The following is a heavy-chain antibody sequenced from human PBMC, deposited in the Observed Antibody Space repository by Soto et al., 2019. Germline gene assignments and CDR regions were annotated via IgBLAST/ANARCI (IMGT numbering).Heavy chain of an antibody. Sequence: SETLSLTCTVSGGSISSYYWSWIRQPPGKGLEWIGYIYYSGSTNYNPSLKSRVTISVDTSKNQFSLKLSSVTAADTAVYYCARFPRGYSYGHFDYWAQGTLVTVSS. CDR1: GGSISSYY. J-gene: IGHJ4*02. D-gene: IGHD5-18*01. CDR3: ARFPRGYSYGHFDY. CDR2: IYYSGST. V-gene: IGHV4-59*01.